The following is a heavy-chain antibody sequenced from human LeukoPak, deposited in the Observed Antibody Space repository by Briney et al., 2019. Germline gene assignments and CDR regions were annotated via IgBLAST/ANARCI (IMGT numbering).Heavy chain of an antibody. CDR2: INPRGGST. J-gene: IGHJ4*02. D-gene: IGHD3-10*01. CDR3: ARDLSARYYYGSGSQFDY. V-gene: IGHV1-46*01. Sequence: ASVKDSSKASGYTFTTYYMHWVRQAPGQKLEWMGIINPRGGSTSYAQKFQGRVTMTRDTSTSTVYMELSSLRSEDTVVYYCARDLSARYYYGSGSQFDYWGQGTLATVSA. CDR1: GYTFTTYY.